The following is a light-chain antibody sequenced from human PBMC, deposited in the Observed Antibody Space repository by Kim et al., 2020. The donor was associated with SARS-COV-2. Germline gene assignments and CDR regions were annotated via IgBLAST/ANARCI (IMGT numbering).Light chain of an antibody. V-gene: IGKV3-15*01. CDR2: DAS. J-gene: IGKJ1*01. CDR1: QSISSN. CDR3: QQYNDWPPWT. Sequence: EIVMTQSPATLSVPPGERATLSCRASQSISSNLAWYQQKPGQPPRLLIHDASTRATGIPARFSGSGSGTEFTLSISSLQSEDFAVYYCQQYNDWPPWTFGQGTKVEIK.